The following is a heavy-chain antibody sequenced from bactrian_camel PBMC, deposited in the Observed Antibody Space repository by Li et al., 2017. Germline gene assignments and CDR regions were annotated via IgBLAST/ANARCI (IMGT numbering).Heavy chain of an antibody. Sequence: HVQLVESGGGSVETGGSLTPSCVASGDIDRSACMGWFRQAPGKEREGVARIATGSGNTYYADSVKGRFTISQDKAKNTLWLQMDSLKPEDTAMYYCAQGPGVGYGGSCAELRGYINWGQGTQVTVS. V-gene: IGHV3S54*01. CDR1: GDIDRSAC. J-gene: IGHJ4*01. CDR2: IATGSGNT. CDR3: AQGPGVGYGGSCAELRGYIN. D-gene: IGHD6*01.